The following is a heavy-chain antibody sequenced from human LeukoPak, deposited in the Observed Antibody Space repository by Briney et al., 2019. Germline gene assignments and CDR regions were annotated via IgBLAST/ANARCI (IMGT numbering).Heavy chain of an antibody. CDR1: GHTFTSYG. CDR2: ISAYNGNT. CDR3: ARDSRKVPAAILNYMDV. D-gene: IGHD2-2*01. J-gene: IGHJ6*03. Sequence: GASVKVSCKASGHTFTSYGISWVRQAPGQGLEWMGWISAYNGNTNYAQKLQGRVTMTTDTSTSTAYMELRSLRSDDTAVYYCARDSRKVPAAILNYMDVWGKGTTVTVSS. V-gene: IGHV1-18*01.